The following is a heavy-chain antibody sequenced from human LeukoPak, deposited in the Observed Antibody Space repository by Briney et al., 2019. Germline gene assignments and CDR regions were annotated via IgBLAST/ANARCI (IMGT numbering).Heavy chain of an antibody. CDR3: ARVRKQYYYDDSHHRDASDI. J-gene: IGHJ3*02. D-gene: IGHD3-22*01. V-gene: IGHV3-20*04. Sequence: GGSLRLSCATSGFTFDDYGMNWVRHAPGKGLEWVSNINWNGNNVDYADSVKGRFTISRDKAKNSLHPQMNSLRAEDTALYYCARVRKQYYYDDSHHRDASDIWGRGTMVIVSS. CDR1: GFTFDDYG. CDR2: INWNGNNV.